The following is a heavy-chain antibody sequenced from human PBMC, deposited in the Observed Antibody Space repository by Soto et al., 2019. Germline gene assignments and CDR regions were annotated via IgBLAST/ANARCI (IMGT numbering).Heavy chain of an antibody. D-gene: IGHD4-4*01. CDR2: ISGYNGNT. J-gene: IGHJ6*03. V-gene: IGHV1-18*01. CDR1: GYTFRSYG. Sequence: ASVKVSCKACGYTFRSYGISWVRQAPEQGLEWMGWISGYNGNTHYSQKFQGKVTMTTDTSTSTAYMELRNLRSDDTAVYYCAKADSNYAGRFSYYYMDVWGTGTMVT. CDR3: AKADSNYAGRFSYYYMDV.